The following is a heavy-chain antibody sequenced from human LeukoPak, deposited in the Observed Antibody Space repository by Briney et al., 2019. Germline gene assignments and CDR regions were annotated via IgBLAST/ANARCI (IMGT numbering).Heavy chain of an antibody. V-gene: IGHV4-34*01. Sequence: KSSETLSLTCAVYGGSFSGYYWSWIRQPPGKGLEWIGEINHSGSTNYNPSLKSRVTISVDTSKNQFSLKLSSATAADTAVYYCARSIAAVYYYYYMDVWGKGTTVTVSS. CDR1: GGSFSGYY. D-gene: IGHD6-6*01. CDR3: ARSIAAVYYYYYMDV. J-gene: IGHJ6*03. CDR2: INHSGST.